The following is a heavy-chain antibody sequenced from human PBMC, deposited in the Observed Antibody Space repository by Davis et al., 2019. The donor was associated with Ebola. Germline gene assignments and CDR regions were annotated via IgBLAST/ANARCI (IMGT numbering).Heavy chain of an antibody. CDR1: GFTFSSYA. J-gene: IGHJ4*02. V-gene: IGHV3-21*01. CDR2: ISGSGGST. Sequence: GESLKISCAASGFTFSSYAMSWVRQAPGKGLDWVSAISGSGGSTYYADSVKGRFTISRDNAKNSLYLQMNSLRAEDTAVYYCARSDQWGQGTLVTVSS. D-gene: IGHD2-21*01. CDR3: ARSDQ.